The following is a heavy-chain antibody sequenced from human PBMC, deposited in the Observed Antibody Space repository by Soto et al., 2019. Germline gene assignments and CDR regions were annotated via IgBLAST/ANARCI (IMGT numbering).Heavy chain of an antibody. CDR3: ARDYDFWSGSLRWFDP. CDR2: INAGNGNT. CDR1: GYTFTSYA. V-gene: IGHV1-3*01. J-gene: IGHJ5*02. D-gene: IGHD3-3*01. Sequence: ASVKVSCKASGYTFTSYAMHWVRQAPGQRLEWMGWINAGNGNTKYSQKFQGRVTITRDTSASTAYMELSSLRSEDTVVFYCARDYDFWSGSLRWFDPWGQGTLVTVSS.